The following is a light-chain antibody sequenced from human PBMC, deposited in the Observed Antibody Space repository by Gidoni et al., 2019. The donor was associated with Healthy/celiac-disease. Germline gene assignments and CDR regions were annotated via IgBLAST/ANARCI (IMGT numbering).Light chain of an antibody. CDR3: CSYAGSSTSLV. Sequence: QPALTQPAPVAGSPGQPITISCTGTSSDVGSYNLVSWYQQHPGKAPKLMIYEVSKRPSGVSNRFSGSKSGNTASLTISGLQAEDEADYYCCSYAGSSTSLVFGGGTKLTVL. CDR2: EVS. V-gene: IGLV2-23*02. J-gene: IGLJ2*01. CDR1: SSDVGSYNL.